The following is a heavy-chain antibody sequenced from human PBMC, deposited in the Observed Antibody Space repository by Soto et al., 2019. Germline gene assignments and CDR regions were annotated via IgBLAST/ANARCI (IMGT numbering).Heavy chain of an antibody. CDR1: GYSFISYW. D-gene: IGHD3-3*01. CDR3: ARLSGVVILHGGMDV. CDR2: FYPGDSTS. V-gene: IGHV5-51*01. J-gene: IGHJ6*02. Sequence: GESLKISCKTSGYSFISYWVAWVRQKPGEGLEWMGTFYPGDSTSTYSPSFQGQVTISVDKSISTAYLHLSSLKASDTAMYYCARLSGVVILHGGMDVWGQGTTVTVSS.